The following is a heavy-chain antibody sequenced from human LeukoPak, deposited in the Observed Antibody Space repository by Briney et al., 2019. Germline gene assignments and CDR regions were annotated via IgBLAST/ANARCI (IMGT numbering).Heavy chain of an antibody. CDR3: AKGMPDMAYLDC. CDR1: GFTFSNYA. D-gene: IGHD5-18*01. J-gene: IGHJ4*02. V-gene: IGHV3-23*01. CDR2: ISDSGVGT. Sequence: GGSLRLSCAASGFTFSNYAMTWVRQAPGKGLEWVSTISDSGVGTYYADSVKGRLTISRDSAKNSLSLQMNSLRAEDTAVYYCAKGMPDMAYLDCWGQGTLVTVSS.